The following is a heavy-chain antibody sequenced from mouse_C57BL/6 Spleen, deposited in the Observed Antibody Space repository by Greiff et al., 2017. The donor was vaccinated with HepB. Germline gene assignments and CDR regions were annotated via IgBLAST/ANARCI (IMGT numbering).Heavy chain of an antibody. CDR3: AIPSYYGSSPLDV. D-gene: IGHD1-1*01. J-gene: IGHJ1*03. CDR1: GYAFSSSW. Sequence: QVQLQQSGPELVKPGASVKISCKASGYAFSSSWMNWVKQRPGKGLEWIGRIYPGDGDTNYNGKFKGKATLTADKSSSTAYMQLSSLTSEDSAVYFCAIPSYYGSSPLDVWGTGTTVTVSS. V-gene: IGHV1-82*01. CDR2: IYPGDGDT.